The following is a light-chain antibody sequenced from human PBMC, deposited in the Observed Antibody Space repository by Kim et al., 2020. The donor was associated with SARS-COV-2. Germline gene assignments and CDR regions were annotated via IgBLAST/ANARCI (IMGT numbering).Light chain of an antibody. J-gene: IGLJ2*01. CDR1: SLRSYY. Sequence: ALGTTVRITCQGDSLRSYYASWYQQEPRQAPVLVIYGKNSRPSEIPDRFSSSSSGNTASLTITRAQAEDEADYYCNSRDSSGNHVVFGGGTKLTVL. V-gene: IGLV3-19*01. CDR2: GKN. CDR3: NSRDSSGNHVV.